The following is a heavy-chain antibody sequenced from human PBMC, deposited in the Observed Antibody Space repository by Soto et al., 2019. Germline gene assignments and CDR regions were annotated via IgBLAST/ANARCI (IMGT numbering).Heavy chain of an antibody. CDR3: AKDRGSGWSRNDGFDL. CDR2: ISWNSGSI. J-gene: IGHJ3*01. D-gene: IGHD6-19*01. V-gene: IGHV3-9*01. Sequence: EVQLVESGGGLVQPGRSLRLSCAASGFSFDDYAIHWVRQAPGKGLEWVSGISWNSGSIGYADSVKGRFTISRDNAKNSLYLQMNSLRAEDTALYYCAKDRGSGWSRNDGFDLWGQGTMVTVSA. CDR1: GFSFDDYA.